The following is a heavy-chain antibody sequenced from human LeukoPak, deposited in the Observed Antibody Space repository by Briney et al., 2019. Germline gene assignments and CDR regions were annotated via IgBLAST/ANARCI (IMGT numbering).Heavy chain of an antibody. CDR3: ARDRSASCYNIFDY. Sequence: GGSLRLSCAAAGFTFSSYWMSWVRQAPGRGLEWVAGISGNGGGAYFADSVKGRFTISRDTAKKALYLQMNSLRAEGTAVYYCARDRSASCYNIFDYWGQGILVTVSS. V-gene: IGHV3-23*01. D-gene: IGHD2-2*02. CDR1: GFTFSSYW. CDR2: ISGNGGGA. J-gene: IGHJ4*02.